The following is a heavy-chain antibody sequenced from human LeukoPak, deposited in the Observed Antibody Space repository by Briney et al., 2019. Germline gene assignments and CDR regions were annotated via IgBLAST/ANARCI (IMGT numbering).Heavy chain of an antibody. CDR3: AKEGDWTHEY. J-gene: IGHJ4*02. Sequence: GGSLRLSCAASGFSFSTNWMDWIRQAPGKGLERVANIKQDGSAKHYVDSVKGRFTISRDNAKNSLYLQMNSLTVDDTAVYYCAKEGDWTHEYWGQGTLVIVSS. CDR2: IKQDGSAK. D-gene: IGHD1-1*01. CDR1: GFSFSTNW. V-gene: IGHV3-7*03.